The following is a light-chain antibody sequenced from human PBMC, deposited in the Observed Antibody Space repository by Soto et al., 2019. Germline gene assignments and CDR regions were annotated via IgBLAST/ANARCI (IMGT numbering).Light chain of an antibody. CDR3: QQYGVSPLMFT. V-gene: IGKV3-20*01. Sequence: EIVLVQSPGTLSLSPGERATLSCRASQSVSNNYLAWYQLKPGQAPRLLIYGASSRATGVPDRFSGSGTGTDFSLTITRLEPEDFAVYYCQQYGVSPLMFTFGQGTKVGVK. CDR1: QSVSNNY. J-gene: IGKJ2*01. CDR2: GAS.